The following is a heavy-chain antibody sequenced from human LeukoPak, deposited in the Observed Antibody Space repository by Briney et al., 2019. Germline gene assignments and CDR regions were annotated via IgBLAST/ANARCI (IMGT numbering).Heavy chain of an antibody. D-gene: IGHD1-26*01. CDR2: IWYDGSNR. J-gene: IGHJ4*02. V-gene: IGHV3-33*01. Sequence: GGSLRLSCAASGFTFSNHGMHWVRQAPGKGLEWVAVIWYDGSNRYYADSVKGRFTISRDNSKNTLYLEMSSLRADDTAVYYCARDRSAQFLDYWGQGILVTVSS. CDR3: ARDRSAQFLDY. CDR1: GFTFSNHG.